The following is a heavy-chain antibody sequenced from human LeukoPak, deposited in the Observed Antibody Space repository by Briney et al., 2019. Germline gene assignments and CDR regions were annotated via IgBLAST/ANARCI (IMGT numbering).Heavy chain of an antibody. CDR3: ARVGRSGSYYHLYYYYMDV. CDR2: IYYSGST. CDR1: GGSISSHY. Sequence: PSETLSLTCTVSGGSISSHYWSWIRQPPGKGLEWIGYIYYSGSTNYNPSLKSRVTISVDTSKNQFSLKLSSVTAADTAVYYCARVGRSGSYYHLYYYYMDVWGKGTTVTVSS. D-gene: IGHD1-26*01. J-gene: IGHJ6*03. V-gene: IGHV4-59*11.